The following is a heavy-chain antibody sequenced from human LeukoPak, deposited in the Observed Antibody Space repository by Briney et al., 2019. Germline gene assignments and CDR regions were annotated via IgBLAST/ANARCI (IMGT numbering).Heavy chain of an antibody. V-gene: IGHV3-74*01. Sequence: GGSLRLSCAASGFTFSSYWMHWVRQAPGKGLVWVSRINTDGSSTSYADSVKGRFTISRDNAKNTLYLQMNSLRAEDTAVYYCAKDPRVTSDGVSWNDDYWGQGTLVTVSS. D-gene: IGHD1-1*01. J-gene: IGHJ4*02. CDR2: INTDGSST. CDR3: AKDPRVTSDGVSWNDDY. CDR1: GFTFSSYW.